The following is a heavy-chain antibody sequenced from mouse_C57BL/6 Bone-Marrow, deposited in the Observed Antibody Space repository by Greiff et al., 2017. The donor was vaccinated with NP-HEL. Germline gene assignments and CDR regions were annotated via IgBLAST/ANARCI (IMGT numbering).Heavy chain of an antibody. V-gene: IGHV1-55*01. CDR1: GYTFTSYW. J-gene: IGHJ2*01. Sequence: VQLQQPGAELVKPGASVKMSCKASGYTFTSYWITWVKQRPEQGLEWIGDIYPGSGSTNYNEKFKRKATLTVDTSSSTAYMQLSSLTSEDYAVYYCARKGSSGTDYWGQGTTLTVSS. CDR2: IYPGSGST. D-gene: IGHD3-2*02. CDR3: ARKGSSGTDY.